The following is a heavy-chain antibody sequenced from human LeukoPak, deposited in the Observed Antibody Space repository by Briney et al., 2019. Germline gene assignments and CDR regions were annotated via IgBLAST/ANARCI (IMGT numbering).Heavy chain of an antibody. CDR1: GFTFSSYA. D-gene: IGHD2-8*01. CDR3: AKEPQYCTNGVCYSHGMDV. CDR2: ISGSGGST. Sequence: PGGSLRLSCAASGFTFSSYAMSWVRRAPGKGLEWVSAISGSGGSTYYADSVKGRFTISRDNSKNTLYLQMNSLRAEDTAVYYYAKEPQYCTNGVCYSHGMDVWGQGTTVTVSS. J-gene: IGHJ6*02. V-gene: IGHV3-23*01.